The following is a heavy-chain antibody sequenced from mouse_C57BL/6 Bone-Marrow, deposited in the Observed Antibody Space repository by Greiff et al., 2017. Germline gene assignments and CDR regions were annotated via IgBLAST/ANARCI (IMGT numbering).Heavy chain of an antibody. V-gene: IGHV1-81*01. J-gene: IGHJ1*03. CDR2: IYPRSGNT. D-gene: IGHD1-1*01. Sequence: VQLQQSGAELARPGASVKLSCKASGYTFTSYGISWVKQRTGQGLEWIGEIYPRSGNTYYNEKFKGQATLTADKSSSTAYMELRSLPSEDSAVYVSAREKVVATDGYFVVWGTGTTVTVSS. CDR1: GYTFTSYG. CDR3: AREKVVATDGYFVV.